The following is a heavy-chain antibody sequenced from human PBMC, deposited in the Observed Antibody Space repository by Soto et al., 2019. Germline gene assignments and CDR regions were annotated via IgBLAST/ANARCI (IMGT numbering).Heavy chain of an antibody. V-gene: IGHV3-30-3*01. J-gene: IGHJ4*02. Sequence: GGSLRLSCAASGFTFSMFAIHWVRQAPGKGLEWVAVISKDGSVKYYAASVKGRFTISRDNSESTLFLQMNSLTNEDTAVYHCARSRSGAVPDSLGFWGQGTLVTVSS. CDR2: ISKDGSVK. D-gene: IGHD3-10*01. CDR3: ARSRSGAVPDSLGF. CDR1: GFTFSMFA.